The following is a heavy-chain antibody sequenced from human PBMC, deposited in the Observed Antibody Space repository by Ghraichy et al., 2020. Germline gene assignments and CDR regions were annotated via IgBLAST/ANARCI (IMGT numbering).Heavy chain of an antibody. CDR1: GASISNYY. D-gene: IGHD3-10*01. Sequence: SETLSLTCTVSGASISNYYWSWIRQPPGKGLEWIGYIYTSGSTNYNPSLKSRVTISVDTSKNQFSLKLRSVTAADTAVYYCARDMVRGIINFWFDPWGQGTLVTVSS. J-gene: IGHJ5*02. CDR3: ARDMVRGIINFWFDP. CDR2: IYTSGST. V-gene: IGHV4-4*09.